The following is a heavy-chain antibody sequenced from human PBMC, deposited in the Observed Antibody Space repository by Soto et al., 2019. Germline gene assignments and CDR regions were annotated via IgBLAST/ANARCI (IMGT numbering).Heavy chain of an antibody. CDR3: AKDTAVSVSSRWDS. J-gene: IGHJ4*02. V-gene: IGHV3-23*01. CDR2: ISSSGGST. CDR1: GFTFSKYA. Sequence: GGSLRLSCAASGFTFSKYAMNWARQAPGKGLEWVSTISSSGGSTYYADSVKGRFTISRDNSKNTLCLQMNSLRAEDTAGYYCAKDTAVSVSSRWDSWGQGTLVTVS. D-gene: IGHD6-19*01.